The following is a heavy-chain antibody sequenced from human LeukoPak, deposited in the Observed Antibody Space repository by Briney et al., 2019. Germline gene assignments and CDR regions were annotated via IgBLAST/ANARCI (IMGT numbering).Heavy chain of an antibody. D-gene: IGHD1-14*01. Sequence: HPGGSLRLSSVVSGFTFSAYGMHWVRQAPGKGLEWVAIISYDGINKYYPDSVKGRFTISRDNSKNTLYLQMNSLRAEDTAVYYCAKDTRDDHHSDYWGQGTLVTVSS. V-gene: IGHV3-30*18. CDR3: AKDTRDDHHSDY. J-gene: IGHJ4*02. CDR2: ISYDGINK. CDR1: GFTFSAYG.